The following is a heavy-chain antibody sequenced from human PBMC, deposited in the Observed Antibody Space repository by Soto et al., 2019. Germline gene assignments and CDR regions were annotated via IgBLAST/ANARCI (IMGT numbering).Heavy chain of an antibody. CDR1: GFTFSSYA. Sequence: GSLRLSCAASGFTFSSYAMSWVRQAPGKGLEWVSAISGSGGSTYYADSVKGRFTISRDNSKNTLYLQMNSLRAEDTAVYYCAKDPLGYCSGGSCYSVYWGQGTLVTVSS. CDR3: AKDPLGYCSGGSCYSVY. D-gene: IGHD2-15*01. CDR2: ISGSGGST. V-gene: IGHV3-23*01. J-gene: IGHJ4*02.